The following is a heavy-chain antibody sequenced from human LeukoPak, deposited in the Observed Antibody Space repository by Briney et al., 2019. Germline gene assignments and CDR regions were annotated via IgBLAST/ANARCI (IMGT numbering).Heavy chain of an antibody. CDR3: ARNSYGIPFDY. Sequence: GGSLRLSCAASGFTFSSYAMHWVRQAPGKGLEWVAVISYDGSNKYYADSVKGRFTISRDNSKNTLYLQMNSLRAEDTAVYYCARNSYGIPFDYWSQGTLVTVSS. V-gene: IGHV3-30-3*01. D-gene: IGHD5-18*01. J-gene: IGHJ4*02. CDR2: ISYDGSNK. CDR1: GFTFSSYA.